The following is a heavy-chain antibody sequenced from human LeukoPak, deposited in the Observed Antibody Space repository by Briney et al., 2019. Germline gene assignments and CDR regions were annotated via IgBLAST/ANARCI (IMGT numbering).Heavy chain of an antibody. J-gene: IGHJ4*02. CDR1: GFTLIDYD. CDR3: ARGGIQVSGIDEFDY. D-gene: IGHD6-19*01. CDR2: IGIRGDT. Sequence: TGGSLRLSCAASGFTLIDYDMHWVRQIIGKGLEWVSAIGIRGDTHYSGSVKGRFTISRENAESSLYLQMNSLRAEDTAVYYCARGGIQVSGIDEFDYWGQGTLVTVSS. V-gene: IGHV3-13*01.